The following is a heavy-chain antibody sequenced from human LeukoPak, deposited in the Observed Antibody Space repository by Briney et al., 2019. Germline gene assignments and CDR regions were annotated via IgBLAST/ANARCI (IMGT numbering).Heavy chain of an antibody. J-gene: IGHJ4*02. CDR1: GGSISSGGFS. D-gene: IGHD3-22*01. V-gene: IGHV4-30-2*01. CDR2: IYHSGST. CDR3: ASGPEYYYDSSGYYLNH. Sequence: SQTLSLTCAVSGGSISSGGFSWSWIRQPPGKGLEWIGYIYHSGSTYYNPSLKSRVTISVDRSKNQFSLKLSSVTAADTAVYYCASGPEYYYDSSGYYLNHWGQGTLVTVSS.